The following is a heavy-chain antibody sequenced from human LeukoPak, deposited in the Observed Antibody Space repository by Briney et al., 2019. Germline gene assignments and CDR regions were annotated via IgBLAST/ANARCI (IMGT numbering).Heavy chain of an antibody. CDR2: INDSGGA. V-gene: IGHV4-34*01. CDR3: ARHMLGGKRSFDS. J-gene: IGHJ4*02. CDR1: GGSFSGYY. Sequence: PSETLSLTCGVYGGSFSGYYWSWIRQPPGKGLEWIGEINDSGGANYNPSLKSRATISADTSKNQFSLNLSSVTAADTAVYYCARHMLGGKRSFDSWGQGTLVTVSS. D-gene: IGHD4-23*01.